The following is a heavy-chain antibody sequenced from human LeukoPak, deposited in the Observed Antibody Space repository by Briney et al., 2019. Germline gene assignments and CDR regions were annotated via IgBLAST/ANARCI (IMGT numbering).Heavy chain of an antibody. Sequence: PSETLSLTCTVSGGAISSGDYYWSWIRQPPGKGLEWIGYSYYSGNTYYNPSLKSRVTISMDTSKNQFSLKLSSVTAADTAVYYCARVGKVLRFLEWLPRRPFDYWGQGTLVTVSS. D-gene: IGHD3-3*01. J-gene: IGHJ4*02. CDR2: SYYSGNT. V-gene: IGHV4-30-4*01. CDR3: ARVGKVLRFLEWLPRRPFDY. CDR1: GGAISSGDYY.